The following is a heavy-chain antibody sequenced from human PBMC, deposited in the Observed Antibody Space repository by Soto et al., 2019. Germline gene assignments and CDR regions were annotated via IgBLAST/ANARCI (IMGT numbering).Heavy chain of an antibody. Sequence: GASVKVSCKASGGTFTSYGISWVRQAPGQGLEWMGWISAYNGNTNYAQKLQGRVTMTTDTSTSTAYMELRSLRSDDTAVYYCARGPVSIVVVTPFDYWGQGTLVTVSS. V-gene: IGHV1-18*01. CDR3: ARGPVSIVVVTPFDY. CDR2: ISAYNGNT. D-gene: IGHD3-22*01. J-gene: IGHJ4*02. CDR1: GGTFTSYG.